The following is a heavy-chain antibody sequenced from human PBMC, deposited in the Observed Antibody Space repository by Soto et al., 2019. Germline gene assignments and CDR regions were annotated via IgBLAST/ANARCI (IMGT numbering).Heavy chain of an antibody. V-gene: IGHV3-30*18. J-gene: IGHJ4*02. CDR1: GFTFSNYG. CDR3: AKEGPITNWYFDY. CDR2: ISYDGNVA. D-gene: IGHD1-1*01. Sequence: QVQLVESEGGVVQPGRSLRLSCTASGFTFSNYGMHWVRQAPGKGLEWVTVISYDGNVAYSADSVKGRFTSSRDNSKNTLYLQMNSLRTEDTTVYYCAKEGPITNWYFDYWGQGTLVTVSS.